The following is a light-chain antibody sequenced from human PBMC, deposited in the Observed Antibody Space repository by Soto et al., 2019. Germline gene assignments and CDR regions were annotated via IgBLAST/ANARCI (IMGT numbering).Light chain of an antibody. CDR1: QVISTS. CDR2: AAS. J-gene: IGKJ5*01. V-gene: IGKV1-9*01. CDR3: QQLFDSPIT. Sequence: DIQLTQSPYFLSPSVGESFTITCRASQVISTSLAWYQVKPGKAPKLLIYAASTLESGVPSRFSATVSGTEFSLTITSLQPEDFATYYCQQLFDSPITFGHGTRLEI.